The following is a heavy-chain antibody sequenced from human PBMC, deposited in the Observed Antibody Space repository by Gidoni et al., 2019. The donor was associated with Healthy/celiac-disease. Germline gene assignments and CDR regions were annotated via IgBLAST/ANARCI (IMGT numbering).Heavy chain of an antibody. CDR3: AKGYYDFWSGYFPFDY. Sequence: EVQLLESGGGLVQPGGSLRLSCAASGITFSSYAMSWVRQAPGKGLEWVSAISGSGGSTYYADSVKGRFTISRDNSKNTLYLQMNSLRAEDTAVYYCAKGYYDFWSGYFPFDYWGQGTLVTVSS. J-gene: IGHJ4*02. V-gene: IGHV3-23*01. CDR1: GITFSSYA. CDR2: ISGSGGST. D-gene: IGHD3-3*01.